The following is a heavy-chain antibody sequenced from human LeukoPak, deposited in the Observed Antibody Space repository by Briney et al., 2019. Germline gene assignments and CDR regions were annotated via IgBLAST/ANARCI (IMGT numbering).Heavy chain of an antibody. CDR2: INHSGST. Sequence: DPLETLSLTCTVAGGSISSYYWSWIRQPPGKGLEWIGEINHSGSTNYNPSLKSRVTISVDTSKNQFSLNLSSVTAADTAVYYCARGTSNYAFDYWGQGTLVTVSS. D-gene: IGHD4-4*01. J-gene: IGHJ4*02. CDR1: GGSISSYY. V-gene: IGHV4-34*01. CDR3: ARGTSNYAFDY.